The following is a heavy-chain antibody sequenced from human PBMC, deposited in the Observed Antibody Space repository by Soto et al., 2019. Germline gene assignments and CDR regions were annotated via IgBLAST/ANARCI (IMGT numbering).Heavy chain of an antibody. Sequence: QVKLQQWGAGLLKPSETLSLTCAVYGGSFSGYYWSWIRQPPGKGLEWIGEINHSGSTNYNPSLKSRVTISVDTSKKQFSLKLSSVTAADTAVYYCARGDRGRESDPWGQGTLVTVSS. J-gene: IGHJ5*02. CDR3: ARGDRGRESDP. CDR1: GGSFSGYY. CDR2: INHSGST. V-gene: IGHV4-34*01.